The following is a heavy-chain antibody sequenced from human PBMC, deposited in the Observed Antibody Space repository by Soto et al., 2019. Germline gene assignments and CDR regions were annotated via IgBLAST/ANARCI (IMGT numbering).Heavy chain of an antibody. CDR2: ISGGSSRI. D-gene: IGHD5-18*01. V-gene: IGHV3-21*01. Sequence: GGSLRLSCAASGFTFSSYDMNWVRQAPGKGLEWVSYISGGSSRIFYADSVKGRFTISRDDAKNSLSLQMNSLRAEDTAVYYCARVRSYSYGQGYGMDVWGQGTTVTVSS. CDR3: ARVRSYSYGQGYGMDV. CDR1: GFTFSSYD. J-gene: IGHJ6*02.